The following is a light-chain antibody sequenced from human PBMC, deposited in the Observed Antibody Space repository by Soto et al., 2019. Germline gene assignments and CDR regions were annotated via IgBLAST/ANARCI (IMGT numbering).Light chain of an antibody. V-gene: IGLV2-23*01. CDR2: EGS. CDR3: CSYAGSSTLV. Sequence: QSALTQPASVSGSPGQSITISCTGTSSDVGSYNLVSWYQQHPGKAPKLMIYEGSKRPSGVSNRFSGSKSGNTASLTISGLQAEDEADSYCCSYAGSSTLVFGGGTKVTVL. J-gene: IGLJ3*02. CDR1: SSDVGSYNL.